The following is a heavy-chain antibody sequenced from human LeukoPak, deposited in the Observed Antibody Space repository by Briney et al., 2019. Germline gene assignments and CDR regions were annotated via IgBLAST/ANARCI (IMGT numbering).Heavy chain of an antibody. V-gene: IGHV3-30-3*01. J-gene: IGHJ4*02. CDR1: GFTFSSYA. CDR2: ISYDGTNK. D-gene: IGHD2-21*02. Sequence: SGGSLRLSCAASGFTFSSYAMGWVRQAPGRGLEWVAGISYDGTNKYYADSVKGRFTISRDNSKNTLYLQMNSLRTDDTAVYYCARESPACGEDCYFDYWGQGTLVTVSS. CDR3: ARESPACGEDCYFDY.